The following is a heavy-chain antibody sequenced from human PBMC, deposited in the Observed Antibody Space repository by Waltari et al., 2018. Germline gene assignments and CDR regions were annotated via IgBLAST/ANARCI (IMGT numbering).Heavy chain of an antibody. J-gene: IGHJ4*02. V-gene: IGHV4-4*02. Sequence: QLQLQESGPGLVKPSGTLSLTCTVSGDSRSGNNWWSWVRQPPEKGLEWIGQSHRSRRTNYNPSLESRVTISIDTANNQFSLKVTSTTAADTAVYYCARDRGRGLYLDSWGQGTLVTVSP. CDR3: ARDRGRGLYLDS. CDR2: SHRSRRT. D-gene: IGHD2-15*01. CDR1: GDSRSGNNW.